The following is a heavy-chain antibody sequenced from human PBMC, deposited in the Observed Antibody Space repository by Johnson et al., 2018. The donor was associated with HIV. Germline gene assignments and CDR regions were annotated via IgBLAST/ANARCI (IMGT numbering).Heavy chain of an antibody. CDR3: TTVGGAFDI. Sequence: ISYDGSNKYYADSVKGRFTISRDNAKNSLYLQMNSLRAEDTALYYCTTVGGAFDIWGQGTMVTVSS. J-gene: IGHJ3*02. V-gene: IGHV3-30*07. CDR2: ISYDGSNK. D-gene: IGHD3-16*01.